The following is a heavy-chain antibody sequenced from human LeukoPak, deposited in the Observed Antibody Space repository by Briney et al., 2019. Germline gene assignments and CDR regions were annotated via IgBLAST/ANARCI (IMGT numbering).Heavy chain of an antibody. CDR2: IYYSGTT. D-gene: IGHD4-17*01. J-gene: IGHJ4*02. Sequence: PSETPSLTRTVSRGSITSSSYYWGWIRQPPGKGMECIARIYYSGTTYYNPSLKTRATISVATPKNQFSLKLSSVTAADTAVYYCARHNDYGDLPGDFEYWGQGTLVTVSS. CDR3: ARHNDYGDLPGDFEY. CDR1: RGSITSSSYY. V-gene: IGHV4-39*01.